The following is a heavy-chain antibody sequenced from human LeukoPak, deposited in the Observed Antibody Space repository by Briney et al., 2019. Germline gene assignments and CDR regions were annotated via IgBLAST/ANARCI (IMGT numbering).Heavy chain of an antibody. Sequence: GGSLRLSCTASGFTFSSYWMSWVRQAPGKGLEWVANIKQDGSEKYYVDSVKGRFTISRDNAKNSLYLQMNSLRAEDTAVYYCARHPHPMVRGVIDYWGQGTLVTVSS. J-gene: IGHJ4*02. CDR1: GFTFSSYW. CDR2: IKQDGSEK. CDR3: ARHPHPMVRGVIDY. D-gene: IGHD3-10*01. V-gene: IGHV3-7*04.